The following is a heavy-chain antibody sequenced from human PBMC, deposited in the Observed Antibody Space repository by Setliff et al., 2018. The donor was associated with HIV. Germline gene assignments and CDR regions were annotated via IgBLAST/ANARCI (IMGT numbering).Heavy chain of an antibody. Sequence: ASVKVSCKASGYTFTSFGISWVRQAPGQGLEWMGRISAYNGNTDHAQRLQDRVTMTTDTSTRTAYMELRSLRSDDTAVYYCARAAVAGPWRKLDYWGQGTLVTVSS. V-gene: IGHV1-18*01. J-gene: IGHJ4*02. CDR3: ARAAVAGPWRKLDY. D-gene: IGHD6-19*01. CDR1: GYTFTSFG. CDR2: ISAYNGNT.